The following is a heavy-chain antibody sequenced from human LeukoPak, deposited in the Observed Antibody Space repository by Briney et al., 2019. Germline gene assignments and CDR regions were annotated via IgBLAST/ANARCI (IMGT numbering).Heavy chain of an antibody. J-gene: IGHJ6*03. CDR1: GFTFSSYA. D-gene: IGHD3-3*01. CDR3: ARVSGSYPHDYYMDV. Sequence: GGSLRLSCAASGFTFSSYAMSWVRQAPGKGLEWVSVIYSGGSTYYADSVKGRFTISRDNSKSTLYLQMNSLRAEDTAVYYCARVSGSYPHDYYMDVWGKGTTVTVSS. CDR2: IYSGGST. V-gene: IGHV3-66*02.